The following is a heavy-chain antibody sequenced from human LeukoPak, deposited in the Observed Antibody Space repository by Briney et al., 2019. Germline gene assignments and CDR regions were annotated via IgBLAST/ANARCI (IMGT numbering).Heavy chain of an antibody. CDR2: IYTSGST. D-gene: IGHD3-16*02. V-gene: IGHV4-61*02. CDR3: ATFYDYVWGSYRDDAFDI. Sequence: SETLSLTCTVSGGSISSGSYYWSWIRQPAGKGLEWIGRIYTSGSTNYNPSLKSRVIISVDTSKNQFSLKLSSVTAADTAVYYCATFYDYVWGSYRDDAFDIWGQGTMVTVSS. CDR1: GGSISSGSYY. J-gene: IGHJ3*02.